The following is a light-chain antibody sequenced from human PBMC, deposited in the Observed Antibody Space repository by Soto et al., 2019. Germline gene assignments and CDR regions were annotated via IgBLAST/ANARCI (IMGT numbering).Light chain of an antibody. Sequence: DIQMTQSPSSVSASVGDRVTITCRASQGISSWLDWYQQKPGKAPKLLIYAASSLQSGVPSRFSGSGSGTDFTLTISSLQPEDFASYYCHQANSFPLSTFDQGTRLEIK. V-gene: IGKV1-12*01. CDR2: AAS. CDR1: QGISSW. J-gene: IGKJ5*01. CDR3: HQANSFPLST.